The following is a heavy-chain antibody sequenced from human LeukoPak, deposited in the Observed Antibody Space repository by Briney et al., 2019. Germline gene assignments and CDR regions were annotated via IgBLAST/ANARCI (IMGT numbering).Heavy chain of an antibody. D-gene: IGHD2-15*01. CDR3: ARDLGMGCSGGSCYAPFDY. CDR1: GGTFSSYA. J-gene: IGHJ4*02. Sequence: RASVKVSCMASGGTFSSYAISWVRQAPGQGLEWMGRIIPIFGIANYAQKFQGRVTITADKSTSTAYMELSSLRSEDTAVYYCARDLGMGCSGGSCYAPFDYRGQGTLVTVSS. CDR2: IIPIFGIA. V-gene: IGHV1-69*04.